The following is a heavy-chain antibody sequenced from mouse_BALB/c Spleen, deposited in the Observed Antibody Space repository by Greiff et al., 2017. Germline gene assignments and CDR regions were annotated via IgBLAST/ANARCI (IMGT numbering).Heavy chain of an antibody. CDR3: VRLGLCFAY. CDR1: GFTFNTYA. V-gene: IGHV10-1*02. Sequence: DVQLVESGGGLVQPKGSLKLSCAASGFTFNTYAMNWVRQAPGKGLEWVARIRSKSNNYATYYADSVKDRFTISRDDSQSMLYLQMNNLKTEDTAMYYCVRLGLCFAYWGQGTLVTVSA. J-gene: IGHJ3*01. CDR2: IRSKSNNYAT. D-gene: IGHD4-1*01.